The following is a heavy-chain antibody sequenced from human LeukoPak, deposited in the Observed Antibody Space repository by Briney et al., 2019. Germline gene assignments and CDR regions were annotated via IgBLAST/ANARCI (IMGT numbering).Heavy chain of an antibody. CDR2: INHSGST. D-gene: IGHD3-3*01. V-gene: IGHV4-34*01. CDR1: GGSFSGYY. Sequence: PSETLSLTCAVYGGSFSGYYWSWIRQPPGKGLEWIGEINHSGSTNYNPSLKSRVTISVDTSKNQFSLKLSSVTAADTAVYYCARAIFGVNKPFNYWGQGTLVTVSS. J-gene: IGHJ4*02. CDR3: ARAIFGVNKPFNY.